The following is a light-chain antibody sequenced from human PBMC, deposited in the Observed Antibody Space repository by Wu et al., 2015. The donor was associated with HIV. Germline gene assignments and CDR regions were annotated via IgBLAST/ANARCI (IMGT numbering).Light chain of an antibody. CDR1: QGVGNY. J-gene: IGKJ5*01. Sequence: DIVLTQSPATLSVSPGETATLSCRASQGVGNYLAWYQQKSGQAPRLLIYNASRRVTGIPARFTGSGSGTGFSLIISSLEPEDVAVYFCQQRTKWPLTFGQGTRLEIE. V-gene: IGKV3-11*01. CDR3: QQRTKWPLT. CDR2: NAS.